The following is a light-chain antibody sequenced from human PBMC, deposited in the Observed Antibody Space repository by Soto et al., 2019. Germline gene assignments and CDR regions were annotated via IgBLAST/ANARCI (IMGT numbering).Light chain of an antibody. V-gene: IGKV3-20*01. CDR3: QQYFCSSWT. J-gene: IGKJ1*01. Sequence: EIVLRKSLDTPASSIRKKDTLPRRASQSIDNRYLAWYQHKPGQAPRLLIYATSSRATGIPDRFGGSGSGTDFTLTINRLEPADFAVYYCQQYFCSSWTFGQGIKMDTK. CDR2: ATS. CDR1: QSIDNRY.